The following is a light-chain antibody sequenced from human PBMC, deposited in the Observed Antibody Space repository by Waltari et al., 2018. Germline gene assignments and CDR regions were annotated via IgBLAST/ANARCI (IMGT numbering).Light chain of an antibody. CDR1: QGISSY. J-gene: IGKJ5*01. V-gene: IGKV1-8*01. CDR3: QQYYNYPPIT. CDR2: AAS. Sequence: AIRITQSPSSLSASTGDRVTITCRASQGISSYLAWYQQKPGKVPKLLNYAASTLQSGVPSRCSGSGSGTDFILTISCLQSEDFATYYCQQYYNYPPITFGQGTRLEIK.